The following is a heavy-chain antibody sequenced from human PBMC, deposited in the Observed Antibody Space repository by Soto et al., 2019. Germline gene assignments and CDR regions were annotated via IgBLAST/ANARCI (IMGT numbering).Heavy chain of an antibody. V-gene: IGHV3-9*01. D-gene: IGHD6-19*01. CDR3: AKDGDSSGWTNDYDYYMDV. CDR2: ISWNSGSI. CDR1: GFTFDDYA. Sequence: EVQLVESGGGLVQPGRSLRLSCAASGFTFDDYAMHWVRQAPGKGLEWVSGISWNSGSIGYADSVKGRFTISRDNAKNSLYLQMNSRRAEDTALYYCAKDGDSSGWTNDYDYYMDVWGKGTTVTVSS. J-gene: IGHJ6*03.